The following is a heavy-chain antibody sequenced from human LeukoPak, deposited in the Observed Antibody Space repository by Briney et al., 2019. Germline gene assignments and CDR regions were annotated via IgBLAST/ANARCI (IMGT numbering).Heavy chain of an antibody. V-gene: IGHV3-23*01. CDR2: ISGSGATT. CDR3: AKDYAYYYGSGIGGFDY. J-gene: IGHJ4*02. D-gene: IGHD3-10*01. CDR1: GFTFSSYS. Sequence: GGSLRLSCAASGFTFSSYSMSWVRQAPGKWLEWVSSISGSGATTYYEDSVKGRFTISRDKSNNTLYLQMNSLRAEDTAVYYCAKDYAYYYGSGIGGFDYWGQGTLVTVSS.